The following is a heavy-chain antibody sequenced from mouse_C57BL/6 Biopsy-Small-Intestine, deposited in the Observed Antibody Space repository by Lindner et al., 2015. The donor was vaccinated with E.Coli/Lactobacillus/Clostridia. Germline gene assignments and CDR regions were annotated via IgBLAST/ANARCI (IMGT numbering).Heavy chain of an antibody. CDR1: GYTFTTYP. V-gene: IGHV1-47*01. Sequence: VQLQESGAELVKPGASVKMSCKASGYTFTTYPIEWMWQNQGKSLEWIGNFHPYNDDTKYNEKFKGKATLTVEKSSGTVYLELSRITSDDSGVYYCGILGFDYWGQGTTLTVSS. CDR3: GILGFDY. J-gene: IGHJ2*01. D-gene: IGHD4-1*01. CDR2: FHPYNDDT.